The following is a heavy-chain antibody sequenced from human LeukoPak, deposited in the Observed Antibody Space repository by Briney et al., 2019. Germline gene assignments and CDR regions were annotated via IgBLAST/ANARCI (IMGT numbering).Heavy chain of an antibody. D-gene: IGHD4-17*01. CDR3: ARAYYGDGAFDI. Sequence: GGSLRLSCAASGFTFSSYAMHWVRQAPGKGLEWVAVISYDGSNKYYADSVKGRFTISRDNSKNTLYLQMNSLRAEDTAVYYCARAYYGDGAFDIWGQGTMVTVSS. J-gene: IGHJ3*02. CDR2: ISYDGSNK. CDR1: GFTFSSYA. V-gene: IGHV3-30-3*01.